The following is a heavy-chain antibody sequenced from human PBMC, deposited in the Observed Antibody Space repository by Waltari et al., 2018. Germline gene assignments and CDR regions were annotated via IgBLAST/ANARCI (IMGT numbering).Heavy chain of an antibody. D-gene: IGHD6-6*01. Sequence: TCAVYGGSFSGYYWSWIRQPPGKGLEWIGEINHSGSTNYNPSLKSRVTISVDTSKNQFSLKLSSVTAADTAVYYCARSEESSRYYFDYWGQGTLVTVSS. J-gene: IGHJ4*02. CDR2: INHSGST. CDR1: GGSFSGYY. CDR3: ARSEESSRYYFDY. V-gene: IGHV4-34*01.